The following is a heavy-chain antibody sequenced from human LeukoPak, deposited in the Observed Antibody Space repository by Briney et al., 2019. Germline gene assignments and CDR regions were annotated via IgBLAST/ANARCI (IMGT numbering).Heavy chain of an antibody. CDR1: GFTFSSYA. CDR2: ISGSGGST. V-gene: IGHV3-23*01. CDR3: AKSPVLREEVDY. D-gene: IGHD2-15*01. J-gene: IGHJ4*02. Sequence: GGSLRLSSAASGFTFSSYAMSWVRQAPGKGLEWVSAISGSGGSTYYADSVKGRFTISRDNSKNTPYLQMNSLRAEDTAVYYCAKSPVLREEVDYWGQGTLVTASS.